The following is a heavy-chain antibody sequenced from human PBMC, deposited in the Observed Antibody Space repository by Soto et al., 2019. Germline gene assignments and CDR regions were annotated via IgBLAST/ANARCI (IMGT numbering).Heavy chain of an antibody. CDR2: IYTDGTNT. Sequence: PGGSLRLSCAASGFTFSSYWMHWVRQAPGKGLVWVARIYTDGTNTDYADSVKGRFTISRDNAKSTLYLQMNSLRAEDTAVYYCARNNRDYWGQGTLVTVSS. J-gene: IGHJ4*02. CDR3: ARNNRDY. CDR1: GFTFSSYW. V-gene: IGHV3-74*01.